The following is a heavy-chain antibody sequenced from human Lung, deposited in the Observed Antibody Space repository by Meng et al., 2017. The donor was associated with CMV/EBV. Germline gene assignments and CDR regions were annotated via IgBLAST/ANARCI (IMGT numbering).Heavy chain of an antibody. Sequence: VQLVQSGAEVKKPGASVKVSCKASGYTFTNYYMHWVRQAPGQGLEWMGVINPSGCSTNYAQKFQGRLTMTRDTSTSTVYMELSSLRSEDTAVYYCARGDGGNGSDYWGQGTLVTVSS. CDR2: INPSGCST. CDR3: ARGDGGNGSDY. D-gene: IGHD4-23*01. J-gene: IGHJ4*02. V-gene: IGHV1-46*01. CDR1: GYTFTNYY.